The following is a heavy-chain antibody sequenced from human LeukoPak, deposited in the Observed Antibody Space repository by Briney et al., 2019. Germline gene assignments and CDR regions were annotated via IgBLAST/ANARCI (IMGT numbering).Heavy chain of an antibody. J-gene: IGHJ4*02. V-gene: IGHV3-48*03. CDR2: IGSSGAIR. CDR1: GFPFSVYE. Sequence: GGSLRLSCAVSGFPFSVYEMNWVRQAPGKGLEWVSNIGSSGAIRHYADSVKGRFSISRDNAENSLFLQMTSLRVEDTGIYYCALLAVASDFDYWGQGALVTVSS. CDR3: ALLAVASDFDY. D-gene: IGHD6-19*01.